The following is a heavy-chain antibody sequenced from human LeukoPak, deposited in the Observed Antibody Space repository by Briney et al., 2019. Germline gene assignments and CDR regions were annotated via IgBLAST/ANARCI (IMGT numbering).Heavy chain of an antibody. CDR2: IIPILGIA. CDR1: GGTFSSYA. CDR3: ARGILTGKEPYYFDY. Sequence: SVKVSCKASGGTFSSYAISWVRQAPGQGLEWMGRIIPILGIANYAQKFQGRVTITADKSTGTAYMELSSLRSEDTAVYYCARGILTGKEPYYFDYWGQGTLVTVSS. J-gene: IGHJ4*02. V-gene: IGHV1-69*04. D-gene: IGHD3-9*01.